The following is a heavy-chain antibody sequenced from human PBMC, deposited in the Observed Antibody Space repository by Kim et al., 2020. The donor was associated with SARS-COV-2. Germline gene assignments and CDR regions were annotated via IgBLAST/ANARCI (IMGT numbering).Heavy chain of an antibody. V-gene: IGHV4-34*01. J-gene: IGHJ3*02. CDR3: ARRRRLEMAKIRRAFDI. Sequence: SETLSLTCAVYGGSFSGYYWSWIRQPPGKGLEWIGEINHSGSTNYNPSLKSRVTISVDTSKNQFSLKLSSVTAADTAVYYCARRRRLEMAKIRRAFDIW. CDR2: INHSGST. D-gene: IGHD6-25*01. CDR1: GGSFSGYY.